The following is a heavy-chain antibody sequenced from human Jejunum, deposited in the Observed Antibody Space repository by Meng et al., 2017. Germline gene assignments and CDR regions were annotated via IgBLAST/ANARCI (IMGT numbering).Heavy chain of an antibody. CDR1: GGTFSNYG. V-gene: IGHV1-69*13. CDR2: IIPISATT. D-gene: IGHD5-18*01. J-gene: IGHJ4*02. Sequence: SVKVSCKTSGGTFSNYGVSWVRQAPGQGLEWMGGIIPISATTNYAQKFQGRVTITADESTSTVYMELRSLRFEDTAVYYCAREHSYGLFYYFAYWGQGSLVTVSS. CDR3: AREHSYGLFYYFAY.